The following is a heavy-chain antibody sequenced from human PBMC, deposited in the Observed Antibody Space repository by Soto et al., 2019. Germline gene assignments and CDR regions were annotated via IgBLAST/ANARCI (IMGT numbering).Heavy chain of an antibody. CDR2: ISPDNDNT. CDR1: GYIFTSCA. Sequence: ASVKVSCKASGYIFTSCAIHWVRQAPGHRLEWMGWISPDNDNTRYSQKFQGRVTITSDTSASTAYLELSSLRSEDTAVYYCAKDRVPNDSSGYYSMLLDHWGQGTLVTSPQ. CDR3: AKDRVPNDSSGYYSMLLDH. V-gene: IGHV1-3*01. J-gene: IGHJ4*02. D-gene: IGHD3-22*01.